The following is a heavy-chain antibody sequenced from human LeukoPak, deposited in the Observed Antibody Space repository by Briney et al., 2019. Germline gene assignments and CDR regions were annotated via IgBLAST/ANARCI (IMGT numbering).Heavy chain of an antibody. J-gene: IGHJ4*02. CDR2: IYYSGRT. V-gene: IGHV4-39*01. D-gene: IGHD3-10*01. Sequence: PSETLSLTCTVSGGSISSGNYHWGWIRQPPGKGLEWLGSIYYSGRTYYNPSLKGRVTISVDTSKSEFSLKLSSVTAADTAVYYCATTNSGSGGYSAYWGQGTLVTVSS. CDR3: ATTNSGSGGYSAY. CDR1: GGSISSGNYH.